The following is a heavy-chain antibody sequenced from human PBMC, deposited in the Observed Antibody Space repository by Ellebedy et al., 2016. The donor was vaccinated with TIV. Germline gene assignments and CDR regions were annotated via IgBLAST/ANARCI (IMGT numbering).Heavy chain of an antibody. CDR2: ISYDGSNK. Sequence: GGSLRLSXAASGFTFSSYGMHWVRQAPGKGLEWVAVISYDGSNKYYADSVKGRFTISRDNSKNTLYLQMNSLRAEDTAVYYCAKGGGIAVAGSYYYGMDVWGQGTTVTVSS. CDR1: GFTFSSYG. CDR3: AKGGGIAVAGSYYYGMDV. D-gene: IGHD6-19*01. J-gene: IGHJ6*02. V-gene: IGHV3-30*18.